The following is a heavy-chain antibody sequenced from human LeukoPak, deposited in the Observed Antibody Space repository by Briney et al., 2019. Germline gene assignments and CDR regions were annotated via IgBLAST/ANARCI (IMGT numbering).Heavy chain of an antibody. D-gene: IGHD6-6*01. V-gene: IGHV1-2*02. CDR1: GYTFTGYY. CDR2: INPNSGGT. Sequence: GASVKVSCKASGYTFTGYYMHWVRQAPGQGLEWMGWINPNSGGTNYAQKFQGRVTMTRDTSISTAYMELSRLRSEDTAVYYCARVQSRSSSSRGPYYYGMDVWGQGTTVTVSS. J-gene: IGHJ6*02. CDR3: ARVQSRSSSSRGPYYYGMDV.